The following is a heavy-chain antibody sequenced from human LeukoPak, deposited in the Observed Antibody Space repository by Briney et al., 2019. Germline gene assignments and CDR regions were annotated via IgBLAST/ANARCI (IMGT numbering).Heavy chain of an antibody. CDR1: GVSITSDDSC. CDR2: ICYSGTS. D-gene: IGHD6-13*01. CDR3: VRDKWVRAGSSWLHYGMDV. Sequence: PSQTLSLTCTVSGVSITSDDSCWSWIRQPPGKGLEWIGYICYSGTSNYNPALQNRVTISLDTSKNRVSLKLTAADTAVYYCVRDKWVRAGSSWLHYGMDVWGQGTTVTVSS. V-gene: IGHV4-30-4*01. J-gene: IGHJ6*02.